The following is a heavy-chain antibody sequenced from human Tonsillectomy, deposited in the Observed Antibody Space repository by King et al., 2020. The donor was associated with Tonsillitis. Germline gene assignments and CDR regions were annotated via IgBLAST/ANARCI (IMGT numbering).Heavy chain of an antibody. V-gene: IGHV4-59*08. CDR1: GGSINNYF. CDR3: ARRVCTGGTCSLDY. J-gene: IGHJ4*02. CDR2: IYYIGNT. D-gene: IGHD2-8*02. Sequence: QLQESGPGLVKPSETLSLNCTVSGGSINNYFWSWIRQPPGKGLEWIGYIYYIGNTFYNPSLKSRVTITVDTSKNQFSLTLSSVTVADTAVYYCARRVCTGGTCSLDYWGQGSLVTVS.